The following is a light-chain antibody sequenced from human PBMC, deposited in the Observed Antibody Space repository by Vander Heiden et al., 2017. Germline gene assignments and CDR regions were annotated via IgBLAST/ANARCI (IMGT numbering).Light chain of an antibody. V-gene: IGLV2-11*01. CDR3: CSYAGSDILV. Sequence: QSALTQPRPVSGSPGQSVTIACTGTSSDVGGYNYVSWYQQHPGKAPKLMIYDVRKRPSGGPVRFSGSKSGNTASLTISGPQVEAEDDYYCCSYAGSDILVFGGGTKLTVL. CDR1: SSDVGGYNY. J-gene: IGLJ2*01. CDR2: DVR.